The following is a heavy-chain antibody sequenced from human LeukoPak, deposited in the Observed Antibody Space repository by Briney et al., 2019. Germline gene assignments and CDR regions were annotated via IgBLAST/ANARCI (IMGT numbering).Heavy chain of an antibody. CDR2: IYYSGST. CDR1: GGSISSSSYY. D-gene: IGHD3-10*01. V-gene: IGHV4-39*07. J-gene: IGHJ5*02. Sequence: DPSETLSLTCTVSGGSISSSSYYWGWIRQPPGKGLEWIGSIYYSGSTYYNPSLKSRVTMSVDSSKNQFSLKLSSVTAADTAVYYCARDTGGTYYYGSGTYYSPGWFDPWGQGTLVTVSS. CDR3: ARDTGGTYYYGSGTYYSPGWFDP.